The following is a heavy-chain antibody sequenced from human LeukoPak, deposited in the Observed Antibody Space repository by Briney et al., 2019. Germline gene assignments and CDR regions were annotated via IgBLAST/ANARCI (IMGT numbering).Heavy chain of an antibody. CDR3: AKGRSPSYDSGQGWIDP. CDR1: GFTFDDYG. Sequence: GRSLRLSCAASGFTFDDYGMHWVRQAPGKGLEWVSGISWNSGSLGYADSVKGRFTISRDNAKNSLYLQMNSLRADDTALYYCAKGRSPSYDSGQGWIDPWGQGTLVTVSS. V-gene: IGHV3-9*01. CDR2: ISWNSGSL. J-gene: IGHJ5*02. D-gene: IGHD3-22*01.